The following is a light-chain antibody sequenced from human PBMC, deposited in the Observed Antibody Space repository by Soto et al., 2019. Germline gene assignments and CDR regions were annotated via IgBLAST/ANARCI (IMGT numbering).Light chain of an antibody. Sequence: DIHMTQSPPSLSAAVGDRLTITCRTSQRVYNLLNWYQQKAGEAPKLLIYDASTFKSGVPSRFHGSGSGTEFSLTISDLQPEDVGTDFCQQRYATPFTFGPGTKLEI. V-gene: IGKV1-39*01. CDR1: QRVYNL. CDR3: QQRYATPFT. CDR2: DAS. J-gene: IGKJ2*01.